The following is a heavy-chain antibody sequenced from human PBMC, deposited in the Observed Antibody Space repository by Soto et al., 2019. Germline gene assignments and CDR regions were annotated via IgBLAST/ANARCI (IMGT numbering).Heavy chain of an antibody. J-gene: IGHJ6*02. D-gene: IGHD3-16*01. CDR3: ARMNVDPYEFYCALDV. V-gene: IGHV2-26*01. CDR1: DFSLTTGKIG. Sequence: SGPTLVNPTETLTLTCTVSDFSLTTGKIGVSWIRQPTGKALEWLAHIFSDNERSYSTSLQGRLTISKDTSGSQVVLSMTNVDSVYTATYYCARMNVDPYEFYCALDVWGQGTTVTVSS. CDR2: IFSDNER.